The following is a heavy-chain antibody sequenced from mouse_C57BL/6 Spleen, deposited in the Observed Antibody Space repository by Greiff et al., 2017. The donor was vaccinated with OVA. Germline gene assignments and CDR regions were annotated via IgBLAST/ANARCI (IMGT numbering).Heavy chain of an antibody. CDR2: IYPGDGDT. J-gene: IGHJ2*01. D-gene: IGHD4-1*01. CDR1: GYAFSSYW. Sequence: VQLQQSGAELVKPGASVKISCKASGYAFSSYWMNWVKQRPGKGLVWIGQIYPGDGDTNYNGKFKGKATLTADKSTSPAYMQLSSLTSEDSAVYFCASPGSGTFDYWGQGTTLTVSS. CDR3: ASPGSGTFDY. V-gene: IGHV1-80*01.